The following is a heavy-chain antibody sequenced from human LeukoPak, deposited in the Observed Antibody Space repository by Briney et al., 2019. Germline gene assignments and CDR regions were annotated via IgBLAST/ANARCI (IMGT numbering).Heavy chain of an antibody. CDR2: IYYSGST. CDR1: GDSIRSSY. Sequence: AETLSLTCTVSGDSIRSSYWKWLGQPPGKGVEGVGYIYYSGSTKYNPSLKSRVPISVDTSKSQFSLKLSSVSAADTAVYYCARASSLYYYDTTGSPWAFDIWGQGTMVTVSS. CDR3: ARASSLYYYDTTGSPWAFDI. D-gene: IGHD3-22*01. V-gene: IGHV4-59*13. J-gene: IGHJ3*02.